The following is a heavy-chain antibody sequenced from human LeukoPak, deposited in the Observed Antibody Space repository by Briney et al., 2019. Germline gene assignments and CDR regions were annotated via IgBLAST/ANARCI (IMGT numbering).Heavy chain of an antibody. CDR1: GFTFSSYS. CDR3: ASDYYDSSGYYSAFDI. V-gene: IGHV3-21*01. J-gene: IGHJ3*02. CDR2: ISSSSSYI. Sequence: GGSLRLSCAASGFTFSSYSMNWVSQAPGKGLEWVSSISSSSSYIYYADSVKGRFTISRDNAKNSLYLQMNSLRAEDTAVYYCASDYYDSSGYYSAFDIWGQGTMVTVSS. D-gene: IGHD3-22*01.